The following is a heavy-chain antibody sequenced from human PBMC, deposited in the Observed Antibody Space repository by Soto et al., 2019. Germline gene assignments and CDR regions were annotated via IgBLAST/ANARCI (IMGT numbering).Heavy chain of an antibody. Sequence: TSETLSLTCTVSGGSISSSSYYWGWIRQPPGKGLEWIGSIYYSGSTYYNPSLKSRVTISVDTSKNQFSLKLSSVTAADTAVYYCARQVTDEYYYYYGMDVWGQGTTVTVSS. CDR2: IYYSGST. V-gene: IGHV4-39*01. CDR3: ARQVTDEYYYYYGMDV. J-gene: IGHJ6*02. D-gene: IGHD5-18*01. CDR1: GGSISSSSYY.